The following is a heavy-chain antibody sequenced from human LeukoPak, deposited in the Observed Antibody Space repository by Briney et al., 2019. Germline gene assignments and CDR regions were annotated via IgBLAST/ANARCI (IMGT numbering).Heavy chain of an antibody. CDR2: INPSGSST. Sequence: ASVTVSCKASGYTFTNYYMHWVRQAPGQGLEWMGIINPSGSSTSYAQKFQGRVTMTRDTSTSTVYMELSSLRSEDTAVYYCARDIFMVRGVITEVAFDYWGQGTLVTVPS. D-gene: IGHD3-10*01. CDR1: GYTFTNYY. CDR3: ARDIFMVRGVITEVAFDY. J-gene: IGHJ4*02. V-gene: IGHV1-46*01.